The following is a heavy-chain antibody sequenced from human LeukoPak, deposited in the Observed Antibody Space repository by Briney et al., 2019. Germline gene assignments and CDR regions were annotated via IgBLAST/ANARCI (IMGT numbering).Heavy chain of an antibody. J-gene: IGHJ4*02. Sequence: ASVKVSCKASGYTFAAYYMYWVRQAPGQGLEWMGWIRPNSGVTNYTQKFQGRVTMTRDTSINTAYMELSSLRSEDTAVYYCARGYRSFGSYPSDYWGQGTLVTVSS. CDR2: IRPNSGVT. CDR3: ARGYRSFGSYPSDY. V-gene: IGHV1-2*02. D-gene: IGHD1-26*01. CDR1: GYTFAAYY.